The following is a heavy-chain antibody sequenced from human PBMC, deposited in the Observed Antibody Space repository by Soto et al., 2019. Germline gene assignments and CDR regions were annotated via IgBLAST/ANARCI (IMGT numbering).Heavy chain of an antibody. Sequence: SETLSLTCTVSGGSISSGDYYWSWIRQPPGKGLEWIGYIYYSGSTYYNPSLKSRVTISVDTSENQFSLKLSSVTAADTAVYYCARGSTGGRDAFDIWGQGTMVTVSS. CDR1: GGSISSGDYY. CDR3: ARGSTGGRDAFDI. D-gene: IGHD2-2*01. CDR2: IYYSGST. J-gene: IGHJ3*02. V-gene: IGHV4-30-4*01.